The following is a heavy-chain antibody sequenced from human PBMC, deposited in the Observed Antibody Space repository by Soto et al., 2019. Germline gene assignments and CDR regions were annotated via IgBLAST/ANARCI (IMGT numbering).Heavy chain of an antibody. CDR3: ARGSSSGYCSGGSCYHIDY. CDR1: GYTFTSYD. Sequence: GASVKVSCKASGYTFTSYDINWVRQATGQGLEWMGWMNPNSANTGYAQKFQGRVTMTRNTSISTAYMELSSLRSEDTAVYYCARGSSSGYCSGGSCYHIDYWGQGTLVTVSS. D-gene: IGHD2-15*01. CDR2: MNPNSANT. J-gene: IGHJ4*02. V-gene: IGHV1-8*01.